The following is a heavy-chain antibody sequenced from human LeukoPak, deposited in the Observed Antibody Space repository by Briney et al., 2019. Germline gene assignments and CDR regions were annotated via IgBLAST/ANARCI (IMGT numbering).Heavy chain of an antibody. J-gene: IGHJ4*02. Sequence: GGSLRLSCAASGFTFSSYGMHWVRQAPGKGLEGVAFIRYDGSNKYYADSVKGRFTISRDNSKNTLYLQMNSLRAEDTAVYRCAKDPYFYSSSPGGNDYWGQGTLVTVSS. CDR2: IRYDGSNK. V-gene: IGHV3-30*02. CDR3: AKDPYFYSSSPGGNDY. CDR1: GFTFSSYG. D-gene: IGHD6-6*01.